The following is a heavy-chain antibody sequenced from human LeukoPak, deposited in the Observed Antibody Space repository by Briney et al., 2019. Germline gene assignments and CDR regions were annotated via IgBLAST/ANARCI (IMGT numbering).Heavy chain of an antibody. CDR1: GFTFSNYG. D-gene: IGHD1-26*01. CDR3: AKDRVGAMLYFDY. Sequence: PGRSLRLSCAASGFTFSNYGMHWVRQAPGKGLEWVAVISYDGSDKFYADSVKGRFTISRENAKNSLYLQMNSLRAEDTAVYYCAKDRVGAMLYFDYWGQGTLVTVSS. V-gene: IGHV3-30*18. J-gene: IGHJ4*02. CDR2: ISYDGSDK.